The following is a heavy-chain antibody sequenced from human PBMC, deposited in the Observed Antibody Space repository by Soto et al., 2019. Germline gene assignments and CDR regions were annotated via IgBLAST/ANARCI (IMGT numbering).Heavy chain of an antibody. J-gene: IGHJ4*02. Sequence: EVQLVESGGGLVKPGGSLRLSCAASGFTFSNAWMSWVRQALGKGLEWVGRIKSKTDGGITDYAAPVKGRFTISRDDSKNTLYLQMNSLKTEDTAVYYCKRDGSGSYDWGQGTLVTVSS. V-gene: IGHV3-15*01. CDR2: IKSKTDGGIT. CDR1: GFTFSNAW. D-gene: IGHD3-10*01. CDR3: KRDGSGSYD.